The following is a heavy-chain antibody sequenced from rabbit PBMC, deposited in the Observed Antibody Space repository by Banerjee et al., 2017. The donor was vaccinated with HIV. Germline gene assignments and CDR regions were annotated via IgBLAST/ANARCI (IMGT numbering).Heavy chain of an antibody. CDR2: IYAGSSGST. D-gene: IGHD4-1*01. CDR1: GFSFSSSDW. J-gene: IGHJ4*01. Sequence: QEQLEESGGDLVKPGGSLTLTCTASGFSFSSSDWICWVRQAPGKGLEWIACIYAGSSGSTYYASWAKGRFTISKTSSTTVTLQMTSLTAADTATYFCARDLAGVIGWNFNLWGQGTLVTVS. CDR3: ARDLAGVIGWNFNL. V-gene: IGHV1S45*01.